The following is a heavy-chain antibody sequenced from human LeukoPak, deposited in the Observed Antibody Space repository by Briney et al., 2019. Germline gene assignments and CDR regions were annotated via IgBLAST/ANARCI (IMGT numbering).Heavy chain of an antibody. V-gene: IGHV3-74*01. CDR2: INSDGSST. J-gene: IGHJ4*02. CDR1: GFTFSSYS. CDR3: ASSGSTVTLPFDY. Sequence: GGSLRLSCAASGFTFSSYSMNWVRQAPGKGLVWVSRINSDGSSTSYADSVKGRFTISRDNAKNTLYLQMNSLRAEDTAVYYCASSGSTVTLPFDYWGQGTLVTVSS. D-gene: IGHD4-17*01.